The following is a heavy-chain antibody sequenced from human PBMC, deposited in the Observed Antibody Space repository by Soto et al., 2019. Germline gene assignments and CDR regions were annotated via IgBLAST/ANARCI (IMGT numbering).Heavy chain of an antibody. CDR1: GGTFSSYT. J-gene: IGHJ5*02. CDR3: ARSRYCSGGSCYYVGVTWFDP. V-gene: IGHV1-69*02. Sequence: ASVKVSCKASGGTFSSYTISWVRQAPGQGLEWMGRIIPILGIANYAQKFQGRVTITADKSTSTAYMELSSLRSEDTAVYYCARSRYCSGGSCYYVGVTWFDPWGQGTLVTVSS. CDR2: IIPILGIA. D-gene: IGHD2-15*01.